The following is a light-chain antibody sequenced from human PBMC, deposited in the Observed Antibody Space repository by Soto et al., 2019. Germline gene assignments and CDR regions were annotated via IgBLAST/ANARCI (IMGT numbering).Light chain of an antibody. Sequence: DIQVTQSPPTLSASVGDRVTITCRASQTISTWMAWYQQKPGKAPKLLVYDASTLQSGVASRFSGSGSGTEFTLIISGLQPDDSATYYCQQYYSYQWTFGQGTKVEIK. V-gene: IGKV1-5*01. J-gene: IGKJ1*01. CDR2: DAS. CDR1: QTISTW. CDR3: QQYYSYQWT.